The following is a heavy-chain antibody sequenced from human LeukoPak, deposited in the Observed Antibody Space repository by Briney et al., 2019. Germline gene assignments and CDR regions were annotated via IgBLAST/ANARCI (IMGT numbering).Heavy chain of an antibody. CDR3: ARGGDGYNTYFDY. D-gene: IGHD5-24*01. J-gene: IGHJ4*02. Sequence: GGSLRLFCGASGFTFRSYDMHWVRHATGKGLEWVSAIGTAGETYYRGSVKGRFTISREKTEKSLYLQMKSLRAGDTAVYYCARGGDGYNTYFDYSGQGTLVTVSS. CDR2: IGTAGET. V-gene: IGHV3-13*01. CDR1: GFTFRSYD.